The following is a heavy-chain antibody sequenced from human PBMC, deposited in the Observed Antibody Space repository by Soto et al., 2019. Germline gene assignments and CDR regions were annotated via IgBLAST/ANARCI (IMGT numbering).Heavy chain of an antibody. CDR2: INHSGST. CDR1: GGSFSGYY. V-gene: IGHV4-34*01. CDR3: ARVRYYGSGSYYYMDV. Sequence: PSETLSLTCAFYGGSFSGYYWIWIRQPPGKGLEWIGEINHSGSTNYNPSLKSRVTISVDTSKNQFSLKLSSVTAADTAVYYCARVRYYGSGSYYYMDVWGKGTTVTVSS. D-gene: IGHD3-10*01. J-gene: IGHJ6*03.